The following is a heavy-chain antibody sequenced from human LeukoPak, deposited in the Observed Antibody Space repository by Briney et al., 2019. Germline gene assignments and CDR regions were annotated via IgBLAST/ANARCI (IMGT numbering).Heavy chain of an antibody. Sequence: PSETLSLTCTVSGRSISSYYSSWIRQPPGKGLEWIGYIYYSGSTNYNPSLKSRVTISVDTSKNQFSLKLSSVTAADTAVYYCARVPSSGYYLYYFDYWGQGTLVTVSS. CDR3: ARVPSSGYYLYYFDY. D-gene: IGHD3-22*01. CDR2: IYYSGST. V-gene: IGHV4-59*08. CDR1: GRSISSYY. J-gene: IGHJ4*02.